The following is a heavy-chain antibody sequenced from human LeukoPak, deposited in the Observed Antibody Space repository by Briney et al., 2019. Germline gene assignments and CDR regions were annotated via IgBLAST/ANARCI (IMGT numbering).Heavy chain of an antibody. CDR3: ARLRYFDWLLPEGRSPLDV. CDR1: GFTFSSYE. Sequence: GGSLRLSCAASGFTFSSYEMNWVRQAPGKGLEWVSYISSSGSTIYYADSVKGRFTISRDNAKNSLYLQMNSLRAEDTAVYYCARLRYFDWLLPEGRSPLDVWGKGTTVTISS. CDR2: ISSSGSTI. V-gene: IGHV3-48*03. D-gene: IGHD3-9*01. J-gene: IGHJ6*04.